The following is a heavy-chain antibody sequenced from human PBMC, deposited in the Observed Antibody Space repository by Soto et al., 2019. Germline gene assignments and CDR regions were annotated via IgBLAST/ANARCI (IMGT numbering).Heavy chain of an antibody. CDR1: GGSISSSSYY. V-gene: IGHV4-39*01. Sequence: SETLSLTCTVSGGSISSSSYYWGWIRQPPGKGLEWIGSIYYSGSTYYNPSLKSRVTISVDTSKNQFSLKLSSVTAADTAVYYCARQKPEDCSGGSCYIGIYYYYYMDVWGKGTKVTVSS. CDR2: IYYSGST. D-gene: IGHD2-15*01. J-gene: IGHJ6*03. CDR3: ARQKPEDCSGGSCYIGIYYYYYMDV.